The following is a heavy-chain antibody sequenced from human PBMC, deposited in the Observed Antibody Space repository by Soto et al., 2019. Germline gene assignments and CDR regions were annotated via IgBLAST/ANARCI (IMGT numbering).Heavy chain of an antibody. CDR2: ISGSGSST. J-gene: IGHJ4*02. Sequence: EVQLLESGGGLVQPGGSLRLSCTASGFTFSTYAMSWVRQAPGKGLEWVSAISGSGSSTYYADSVKGRFTISRDNSKNALYLQMNSLRAEDTAVYYCAKDRKSGSGWYWDYWGQGTLVTVSS. V-gene: IGHV3-23*01. D-gene: IGHD6-19*01. CDR3: AKDRKSGSGWYWDY. CDR1: GFTFSTYA.